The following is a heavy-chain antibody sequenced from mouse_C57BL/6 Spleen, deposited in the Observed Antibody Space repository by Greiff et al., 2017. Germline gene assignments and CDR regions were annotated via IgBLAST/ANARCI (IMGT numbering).Heavy chain of an antibody. V-gene: IGHV1-82*01. CDR3: ARSRTAQVLDY. J-gene: IGHJ2*01. CDR1: GYAFSSSW. D-gene: IGHD3-2*02. CDR2: IYPGDGDT. Sequence: VQLQQSGPELVKPGASVKISCKASGYAFSSSWMNWVKQRPGKGLEWIGRIYPGDGDTNYNGKFKGKATLTADKSSSTAYMQLSSLTSEDSAVYFCARSRTAQVLDYWGQGTTLTVSS.